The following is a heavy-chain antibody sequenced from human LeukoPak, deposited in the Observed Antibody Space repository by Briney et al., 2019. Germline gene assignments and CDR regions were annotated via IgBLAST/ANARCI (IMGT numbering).Heavy chain of an antibody. D-gene: IGHD6-19*01. CDR3: ARGAVAVAVPFDY. V-gene: IGHV3-53*01. CDR1: GFTVSSNY. CDR2: IYSDGST. Sequence: GGSLRLSCAASGFTVSSNYMSWVRQAPGKGLEWVSVIYSDGSTYYADSVKGRFTISRDNSKNTLYLQMNSLRAEDTAVYYCARGAVAVAVPFDYWGQGTLVTVSS. J-gene: IGHJ4*02.